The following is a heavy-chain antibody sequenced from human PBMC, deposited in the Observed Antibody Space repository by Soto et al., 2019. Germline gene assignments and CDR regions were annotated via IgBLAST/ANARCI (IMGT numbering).Heavy chain of an antibody. Sequence: SVKVSCKASGGTFSSYAISWVRQAPGQGLEWMGGIIPIFGTANYAQKFQGRVTIIADESTSTAYMELSSLRSEDTAVYYCARDFTKDNDRSWFDTWGPGTLVTVSS. V-gene: IGHV1-69*13. CDR2: IIPIFGTA. CDR3: ARDFTKDNDRSWFDT. CDR1: GGTFSSYA. J-gene: IGHJ5*02. D-gene: IGHD2-8*01.